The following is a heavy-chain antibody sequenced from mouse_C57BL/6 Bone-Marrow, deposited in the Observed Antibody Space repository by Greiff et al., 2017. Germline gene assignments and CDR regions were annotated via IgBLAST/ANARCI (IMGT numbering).Heavy chain of an antibody. CDR1: GYTFTSYW. CDR3: AREEIYDGSPMDY. J-gene: IGHJ4*01. D-gene: IGHD1-1*01. Sequence: QVQLQQPGAELVRPGSSVKLSCKASGYTFTSYWMDWVKQRPGQGLEWIGNIYPSDSETHYNQKFKDKATLTVDKSSSTAYMQLSSLTSEDSAVYYCAREEIYDGSPMDYWGQGTSVTVSS. V-gene: IGHV1-61*01. CDR2: IYPSDSET.